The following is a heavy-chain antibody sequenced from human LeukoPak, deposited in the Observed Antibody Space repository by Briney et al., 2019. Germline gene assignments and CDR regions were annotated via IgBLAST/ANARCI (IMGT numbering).Heavy chain of an antibody. Sequence: SETLSLTCTVSGGSISTYYWSWIRQPAGKGLEWIGRVYSSGSTNYNPSLMSRVTMSVDTSKNQFSLKLSSLTAADTAVYYCARGPNYYDSSGYLDYWGQGTLVTVSS. J-gene: IGHJ4*02. CDR2: VYSSGST. D-gene: IGHD3-22*01. CDR3: ARGPNYYDSSGYLDY. V-gene: IGHV4-4*07. CDR1: GGSISTYY.